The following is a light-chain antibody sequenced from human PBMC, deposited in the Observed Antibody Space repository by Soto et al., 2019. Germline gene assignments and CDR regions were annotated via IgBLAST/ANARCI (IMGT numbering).Light chain of an antibody. CDR3: QQYGSSPPLS. V-gene: IGKV3-20*01. J-gene: IGKJ4*01. Sequence: EIEMTQSPANLSVSPGRRATISCRASQGVSIDLDWYQQTPGQAPRLLXYGASSRATGIPDRFSGSGSGTDFTLTISRLEPQDFAVYHCQQYGSSPPLSFGGGTKVDI. CDR2: GAS. CDR1: QGVSID.